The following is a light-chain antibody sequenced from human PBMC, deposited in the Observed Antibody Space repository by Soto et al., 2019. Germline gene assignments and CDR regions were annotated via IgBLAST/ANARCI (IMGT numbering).Light chain of an antibody. J-gene: IGKJ2*01. CDR2: GVS. V-gene: IGKV3-15*01. CDR3: QQYATWPRT. CDR1: QDLHID. Sequence: ETLMTQTPATLSVSPGETVTLSCRSSQDLHIDLAWYHQTPGPAPALLIYGVSARAPGVPARFSGAGSGTEFTLTIRSLQSADFGVYYCQQYATWPRTFGQGTK.